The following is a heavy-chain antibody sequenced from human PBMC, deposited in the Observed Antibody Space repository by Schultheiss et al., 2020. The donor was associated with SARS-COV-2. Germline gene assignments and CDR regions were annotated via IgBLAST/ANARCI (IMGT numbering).Heavy chain of an antibody. V-gene: IGHV3-23*01. CDR2: ISGSGGST. CDR1: GFTFSSYG. Sequence: GESLKISCAASGFTFSSYGMHWVRQAPGKGLEWVSAISGSGGSTYYADSVKGRFTISRDNSKNTLYLQMNSLRAEDTAVYYCAKDRGAVDTAMVTPIDYWGQGTLVTVSS. CDR3: AKDRGAVDTAMVTPIDY. J-gene: IGHJ4*02. D-gene: IGHD5-18*01.